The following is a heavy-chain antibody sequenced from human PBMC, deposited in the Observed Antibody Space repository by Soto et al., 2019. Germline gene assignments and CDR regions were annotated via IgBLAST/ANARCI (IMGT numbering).Heavy chain of an antibody. Sequence: GKGLEWVSLIQSGRPTYYADSVKGRFTISRDTSENTLHLQMDSLRAEDTAVYYCAIFFLLYDGIRYDRSVWAFQ. V-gene: IGHV3-66*01. CDR2: IQSGRPT. CDR3: AIFFLLYDGIRYDRSVWAFQ. J-gene: IGHJ1*01. D-gene: IGHD3-9*01.